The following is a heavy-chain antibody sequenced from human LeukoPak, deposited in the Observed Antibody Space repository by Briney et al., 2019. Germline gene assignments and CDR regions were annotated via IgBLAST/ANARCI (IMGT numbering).Heavy chain of an antibody. J-gene: IGHJ4*02. Sequence: SETLPLTCTVSGGSVSSGSDYRIWIRQPAGKGLEWIGRIYTSGSTTYNPSLKSRVTISLDTSKNQFSLNLSSVTAADTAVYYCAASGGSWGQGTLVTVSS. CDR3: AASGGS. V-gene: IGHV4-61*02. CDR2: IYTSGST. CDR1: GGSVSSGSDY. D-gene: IGHD3-10*01.